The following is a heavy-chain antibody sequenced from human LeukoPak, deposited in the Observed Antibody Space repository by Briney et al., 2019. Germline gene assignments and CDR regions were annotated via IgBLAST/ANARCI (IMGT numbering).Heavy chain of an antibody. D-gene: IGHD6-13*01. CDR3: ARVTEYSTAGMRY. V-gene: IGHV3-74*01. J-gene: IGHJ4*02. Sequence: GGSLRLSCAASGFTFSSYWMHWVRQAPGKGLVWVSRISSDGSTTTYADSVKGRFTISRDNAKNTMYLQMNSLRAEDTALYYCARVTEYSTAGMRYWGQGTLVTVSS. CDR2: ISSDGSTT. CDR1: GFTFSSYW.